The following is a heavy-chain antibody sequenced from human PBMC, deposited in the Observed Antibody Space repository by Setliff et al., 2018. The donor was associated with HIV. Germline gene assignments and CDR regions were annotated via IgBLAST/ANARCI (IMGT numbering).Heavy chain of an antibody. CDR3: VRRGGAYDLYFDF. CDR1: GGSVIKDNFY. CDR2: LYDTGRT. D-gene: IGHD5-12*01. J-gene: IGHJ4*02. Sequence: SETLSLTCSVSGGSVIKDNFYWGWIRQAPAEGLEWSGTLYDTGRTYYNPPLKSRVSIFVDTTKNEFSLNLRSVTAADTAVYYCVRRGGAYDLYFDFWGQGTLVTVSA. V-gene: IGHV4-39*01.